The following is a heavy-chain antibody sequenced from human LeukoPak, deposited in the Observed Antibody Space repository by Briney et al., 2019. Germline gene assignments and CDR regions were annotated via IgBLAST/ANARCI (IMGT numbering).Heavy chain of an antibody. CDR1: GYTFTSYG. Sequence: ASVKVSCKASGYTFTSYGISWVRQARGPGGEWMGWISAYNGNTNYSQKLQCRVTMTTHPSTSTAYLELRSLRSDDTAVYYCARSVRGQKPADDGVYGSGNWFDPWGQGTLVTVSS. J-gene: IGHJ5*02. D-gene: IGHD3-10*01. V-gene: IGHV1-18*01. CDR3: ARSVRGQKPADDGVYGSGNWFDP. CDR2: ISAYNGNT.